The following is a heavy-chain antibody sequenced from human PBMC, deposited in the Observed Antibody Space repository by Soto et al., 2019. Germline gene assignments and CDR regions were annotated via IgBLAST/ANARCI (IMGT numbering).Heavy chain of an antibody. D-gene: IGHD5-12*01. CDR2: FDPEDGET. CDR3: ATSIVATMSYSYGMVV. V-gene: IGHV1-24*01. CDR1: GYTLTELS. Sequence: ASVKVSCKVSGYTLTELSMHWVRQAPGKGLEWMGGFDPEDGETIYAQKFQGRVTMTEDTSTDTAYMELSSLRSEDTAVYYCATSIVATMSYSYGMVVWGQGTTVTVSS. J-gene: IGHJ6*02.